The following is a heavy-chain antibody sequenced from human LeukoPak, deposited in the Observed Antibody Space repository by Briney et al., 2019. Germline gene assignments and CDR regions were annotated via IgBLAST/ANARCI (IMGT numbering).Heavy chain of an antibody. V-gene: IGHV4-59*12. CDR2: IYYSGST. J-gene: IGHJ4*02. Sequence: SETLSLTCTVSGGSISSYYWSWIRQPPGKGLQWIGYIYYSGSTNYNPSLKSRVTISVDTSKNQFSLKLSSVTAADTAVYYCARGRSYYDSSGYRGLDYWGQGTLVTVSS. CDR3: ARGRSYYDSSGYRGLDY. D-gene: IGHD3-22*01. CDR1: GGSISSYY.